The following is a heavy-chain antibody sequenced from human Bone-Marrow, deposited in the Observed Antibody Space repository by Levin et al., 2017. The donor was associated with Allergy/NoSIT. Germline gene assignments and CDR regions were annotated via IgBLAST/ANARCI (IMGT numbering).Heavy chain of an antibody. CDR1: GFAFRRFG. CDR3: AKDFAPDYDTGTFYAGLDH. J-gene: IGHJ4*02. CDR2: ISPDGSKH. Sequence: PGGSLRLSCGASGFAFRRFGMHWVRQAPGEGLEWVAAISPDGSKHFYAESVKGRFSVSRDNSADTLFLHLDNVRSEDTAVYFCAKDFAPDYDTGTFYAGLDHWGQGALVIVSS. D-gene: IGHD3-22*01. V-gene: IGHV3-30*18.